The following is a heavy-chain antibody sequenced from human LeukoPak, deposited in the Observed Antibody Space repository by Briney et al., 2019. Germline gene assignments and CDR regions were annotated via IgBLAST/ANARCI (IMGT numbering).Heavy chain of an antibody. CDR2: IYTSGST. CDR1: GGSISSYY. D-gene: IGHD3-9*01. V-gene: IGHV4-4*07. Sequence: SETLSLTCTVSGGSISSYYWSWIRQPAGKGLEWIGRIYTSGSTNYNPSLKSRVTMSVDTSKNQFSLKLSSVTAADTAVYHCARATYYDILTGYYYFDYWGQGTLVTVSS. J-gene: IGHJ4*02. CDR3: ARATYYDILTGYYYFDY.